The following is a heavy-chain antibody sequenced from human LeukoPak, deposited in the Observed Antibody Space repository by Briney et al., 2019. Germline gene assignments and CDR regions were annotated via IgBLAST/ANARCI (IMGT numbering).Heavy chain of an antibody. Sequence: PGGSLRLSCAASGFTFTDYSMSWVRQTPGKGLEWVSSISNDGESTLHADSVKGRFTISRDNSKNTLYLQMNSLRAEDTAVYYCVSGTWFAPWGQGTLVTVSS. CDR3: VSGTWFAP. CDR1: GFTFTDYS. CDR2: ISNDGEST. V-gene: IGHV3-23*01. J-gene: IGHJ5*02.